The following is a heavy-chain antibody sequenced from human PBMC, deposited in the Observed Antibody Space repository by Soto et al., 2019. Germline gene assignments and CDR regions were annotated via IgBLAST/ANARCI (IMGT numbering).Heavy chain of an antibody. CDR2: ISAYNGNT. J-gene: IGHJ6*02. CDR1: GYTFTSYG. D-gene: IGHD3-3*01. V-gene: IGHV1-18*01. Sequence: ASVKVSCKASGYTFTSYGISWVRQAPGQGLEWMGWISAYNGNTNYAQKLQGRVTMTTDTSTSTAYMELRSLRSDDTAGYYWARTNGITIFGVVTTHYYYKGRDVWGQGTTIT. CDR3: ARTNGITIFGVVTTHYYYKGRDV.